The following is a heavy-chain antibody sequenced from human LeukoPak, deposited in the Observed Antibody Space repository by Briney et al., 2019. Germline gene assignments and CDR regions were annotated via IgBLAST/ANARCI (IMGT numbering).Heavy chain of an antibody. Sequence: PGGSLRLSCVASGFIFGRYWMHWVRQAPGKGLVWVSRVNSDGSHTTYADSVKGRFTISRDNVKNTVYLQINSLRAEDTAVYYCAKLRGTGGIYYYYMDVWGKGTTVTVSS. J-gene: IGHJ6*03. CDR1: GFIFGRYW. V-gene: IGHV3-74*01. CDR3: AKLRGTGGIYYYYMDV. CDR2: VNSDGSHT. D-gene: IGHD3-16*01.